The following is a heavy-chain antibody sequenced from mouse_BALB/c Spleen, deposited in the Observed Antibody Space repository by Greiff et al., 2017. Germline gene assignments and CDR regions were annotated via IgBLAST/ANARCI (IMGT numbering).Heavy chain of an antibody. J-gene: IGHJ4*01. CDR2: IYPSDSYT. CDR3: TRGGLHYAMDY. CDR1: GYTFTSYW. D-gene: IGHD2-2*01. V-gene: IGHV1-69*02. Sequence: VQLQQPGAELVRPGASVKLSCKASGYTFTSYWINWVKQRPGQGLEWIGNIYPSDSYTNYNQKFKDKATLTVDKSSSTAYMQLSSPTSEDSAVYYCTRGGLHYAMDYWGQGTSVTVSS.